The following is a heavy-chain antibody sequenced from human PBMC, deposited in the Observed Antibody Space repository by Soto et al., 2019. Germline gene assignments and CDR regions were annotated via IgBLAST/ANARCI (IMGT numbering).Heavy chain of an antibody. J-gene: IGHJ4*02. D-gene: IGHD3-22*01. V-gene: IGHV1-69*06. CDR2: IIPIFGTA. Sequence: VKVSCKASGGTFSSYAISWVRQAPGQGLEWMGGIIPIFGTANYAQKFQGRVTITADKSTSTAYMELSSLRSEDTAVYYCAVSSRYYDSSGYSYDDYWGQGTLVTVSS. CDR3: AVSSRYYDSSGYSYDDY. CDR1: GGTFSSYA.